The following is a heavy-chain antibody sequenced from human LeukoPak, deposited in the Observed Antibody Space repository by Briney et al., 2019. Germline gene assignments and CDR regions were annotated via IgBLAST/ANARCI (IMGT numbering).Heavy chain of an antibody. V-gene: IGHV2-70*11. Sequence: SGPTLVNPTQTLTLTCTFSGFSLSTSGMCVSWIRQPPGKALEWLARIDWDDDKYYSTSLKTRLTISKDTSKNQVVLTMTNMDPVDTATYYCARIRLEAYSGSYNSVAWFDPWGQGTLVTVSS. D-gene: IGHD1-26*01. CDR3: ARIRLEAYSGSYNSVAWFDP. CDR1: GFSLSTSGMC. J-gene: IGHJ5*02. CDR2: IDWDDDK.